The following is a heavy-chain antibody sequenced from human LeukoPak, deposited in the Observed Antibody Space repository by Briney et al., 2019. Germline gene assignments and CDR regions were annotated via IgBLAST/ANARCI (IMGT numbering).Heavy chain of an antibody. CDR3: ARDRSVKVFSSSGELLNI. CDR1: GYTFTGYY. V-gene: IGHV1-2*02. CDR2: INPNSGGT. Sequence: ASVKVSCKASGYTFTGYYMHWVRQAPGQGLEWMGWINPNSGGTNYAQKFQGRVTMTRDTSISTAYMELSRLRSDDTAVYYCARDRSVKVFSSSGELLNIWGQGTMVTVSS. J-gene: IGHJ3*02. D-gene: IGHD6-6*01.